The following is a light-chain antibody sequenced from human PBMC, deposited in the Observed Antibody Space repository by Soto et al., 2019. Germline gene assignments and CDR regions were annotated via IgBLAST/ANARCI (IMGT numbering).Light chain of an antibody. V-gene: IGLV2-14*01. J-gene: IGLJ3*02. CDR1: SSDVGVYNH. CDR2: EVS. CDR3: NSYRDTDTFWV. Sequence: QSALTQPASVSGSPGQSITISCTGTSSDVGVYNHVSWYQQHPGKVPKLMIYEVSNRPSGVSDRFSGSKSGNTASLTISGLQAEDEADYYCNSYRDTDTFWVFGGETKLTVL.